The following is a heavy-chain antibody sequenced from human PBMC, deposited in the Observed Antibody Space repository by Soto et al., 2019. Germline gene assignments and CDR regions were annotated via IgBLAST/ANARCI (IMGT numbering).Heavy chain of an antibody. V-gene: IGHV4-30-4*01. CDR1: GDSISTVDYF. J-gene: IGHJ5*01. CDR2: IYKSATT. CDR3: ARGRYCLTGRCFPNWFDS. D-gene: IGHD2-15*01. Sequence: QVQLLESGPGLVKPSQTLSLTCSVSGDSISTVDYFWAWIRQHPGQAMEYIGYIYKSATTYYNPSCESRVAISLDTSKSQFSLNVTSVNAADTAVYFCARGRYCLTGRCFPNWFDSWGQGTLVSVSS.